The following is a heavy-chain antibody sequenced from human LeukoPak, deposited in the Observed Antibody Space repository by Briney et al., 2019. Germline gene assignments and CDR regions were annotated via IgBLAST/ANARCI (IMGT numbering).Heavy chain of an antibody. CDR2: ISYDGRNK. Sequence: PGGSLRLSCAASGFTFNNYGMHWVRQAPGKGLEWVAVISYDGRNKHYPDSVKGRFTISRDISTDTLWLQMDSLRTEDTAVYYCAKGPLRGTAPAIDYWGQGTLVTVSS. CDR3: AKGPLRGTAPAIDY. J-gene: IGHJ4*02. V-gene: IGHV3-30*18. CDR1: GFTFNNYG. D-gene: IGHD5-18*01.